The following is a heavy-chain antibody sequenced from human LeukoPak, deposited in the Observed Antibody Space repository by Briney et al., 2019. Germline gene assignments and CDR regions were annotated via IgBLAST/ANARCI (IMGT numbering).Heavy chain of an antibody. V-gene: IGHV3-11*01. CDR1: GFTVTDYY. J-gene: IGHJ4*02. Sequence: GGSLRLSCAASGFTVTDYYMNWIRQAPGKGLEWVSYISTPHNLIKYADSVKGRFTISMDSGKNSVHLHLNGLRAEDTAVYYCARGTRGPRQRFDYWGQGTLVTVSS. CDR2: ISTPHNLI. CDR3: ARGTRGPRQRFDY. D-gene: IGHD1-1*01.